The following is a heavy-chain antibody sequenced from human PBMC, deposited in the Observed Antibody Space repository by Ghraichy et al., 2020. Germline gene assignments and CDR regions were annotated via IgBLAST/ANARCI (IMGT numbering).Heavy chain of an antibody. CDR1: GGPFSGVY. CDR3: ARDPFCTDGTCTHSFFDT. Sequence: SQTLSLTCAVSGGPFSGVYWNWIRQSPGKGLEWIGQSNSRGHTDYSPSLTSRVSISVDTSKNQVSLTLRSVTAADTAIYFCARDPFCTDGTCTHSFFDTWGQGTLVTVSS. J-gene: IGHJ5*02. D-gene: IGHD3/OR15-3a*01. V-gene: IGHV4-34*01. CDR2: SNSRGHT.